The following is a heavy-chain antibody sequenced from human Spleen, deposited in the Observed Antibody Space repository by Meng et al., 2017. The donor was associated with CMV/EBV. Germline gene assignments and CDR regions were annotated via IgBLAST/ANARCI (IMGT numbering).Heavy chain of an antibody. CDR1: GFTFSSYG. V-gene: IGHV3-30*02. CDR3: ARALYNWNYSPFDY. CDR2: IRYDGSNK. D-gene: IGHD1-7*01. J-gene: IGHJ4*02. Sequence: SGFTFSSYGMHWVRQAPGKGLEWVAFIRYDGSNKYYADSVKGRFTISRDSSKNTLYLQMNSLRAEDTAVYYCARALYNWNYSPFDYWGQGTLVTVSS.